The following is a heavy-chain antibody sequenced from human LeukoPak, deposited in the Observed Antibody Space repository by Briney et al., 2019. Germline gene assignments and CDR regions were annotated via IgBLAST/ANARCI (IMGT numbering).Heavy chain of an antibody. D-gene: IGHD3-9*01. J-gene: IGHJ4*02. Sequence: ASVKVSCKASGYTFTSHGISWVRQAPGQGLEWMGWISAYNGNTNYAQKLQGRVTMTTDTSTSTAYMELRSLRSDDTAVYYCARVPETYDILTGLEDYFDYWGQGTLVTVSS. CDR1: GYTFTSHG. CDR2: ISAYNGNT. CDR3: ARVPETYDILTGLEDYFDY. V-gene: IGHV1-18*01.